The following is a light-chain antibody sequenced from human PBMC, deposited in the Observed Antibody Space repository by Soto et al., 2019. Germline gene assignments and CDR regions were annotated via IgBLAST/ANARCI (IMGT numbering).Light chain of an antibody. J-gene: IGKJ1*01. CDR3: QQYGDSPPT. Sequence: VLTQSPGTLSLSPGERATLSCRASQSVSSNYLAWYQQKPGQAPRLLIFGASTRATGIPDRFSGSGSETDFTLTISRLEPEEFAVYHCQQYGDSPPTFGQGTKVDIK. CDR1: QSVSSNY. V-gene: IGKV3-20*01. CDR2: GAS.